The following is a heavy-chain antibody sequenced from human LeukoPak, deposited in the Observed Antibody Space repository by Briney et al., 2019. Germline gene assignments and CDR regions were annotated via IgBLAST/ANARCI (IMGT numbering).Heavy chain of an antibody. V-gene: IGHV3-53*01. J-gene: IGHJ4*02. D-gene: IGHD2-8*02. CDR3: ARGGVRHY. Sequence: GGSLRLSCEASGFTVSSAYMSWVRQAPGKGPAWVSVIYGDGTTYYADSVKGRFTISRDNSENTVFLQMHSLRAEDTAMYYCARGGVRHYWGQGTLVTVSS. CDR1: GFTVSSAY. CDR2: IYGDGTT.